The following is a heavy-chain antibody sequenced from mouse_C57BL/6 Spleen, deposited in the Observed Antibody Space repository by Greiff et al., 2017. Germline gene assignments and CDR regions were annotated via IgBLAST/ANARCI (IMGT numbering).Heavy chain of an antibody. CDR3: ASPGITTVVAYYFDY. V-gene: IGHV1-82*01. CDR1: GYAFSSSW. J-gene: IGHJ2*01. Sequence: QVQLQQSGPELVKPGASVKISCKASGYAFSSSWMNWVKQRPGKGLEWIGRIYPGDGDTNYNGKFKGKATLTADKSSSTAYMQLSSLTSEDSAVYFCASPGITTVVAYYFDYWGQGTTLTVSS. D-gene: IGHD1-1*01. CDR2: IYPGDGDT.